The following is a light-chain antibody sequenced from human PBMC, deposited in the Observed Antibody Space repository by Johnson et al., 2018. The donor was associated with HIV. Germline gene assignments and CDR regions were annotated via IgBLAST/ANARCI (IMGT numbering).Light chain of an antibody. CDR2: DNN. J-gene: IGLJ1*01. V-gene: IGLV1-51*01. Sequence: QSVLTQPPSMSAAPGQMVTISCSGSSSNIGNNYVSWYQQVPGAAPKLLIYDNNRRPSGIPDRFSGSKSGTSATLGITGLQTGDEADYYCGAWGGVFGTGTKVTVL. CDR1: SSNIGNNY. CDR3: GAWGGV.